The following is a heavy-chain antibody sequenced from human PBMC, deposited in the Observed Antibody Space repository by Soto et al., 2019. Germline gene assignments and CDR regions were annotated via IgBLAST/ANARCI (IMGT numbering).Heavy chain of an antibody. CDR1: VGSISSYY. CDR2: IYTNGST. J-gene: IGHJ6*02. Sequence: PSETLSLTCTVSVGSISSYYWSWIRQPAGKGLEWIGRIYTNGSTNYNPSLKSRVTMSVDTSKNQFSLKLSSVTAADTAVYYCARDGPPVRGYYYYYGMDVWGQGTTVTV. CDR3: ARDGPPVRGYYYYYGMDV. V-gene: IGHV4-4*07.